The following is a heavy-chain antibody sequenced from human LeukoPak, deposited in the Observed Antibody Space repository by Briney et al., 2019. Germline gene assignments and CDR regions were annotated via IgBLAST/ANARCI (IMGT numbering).Heavy chain of an antibody. CDR3: ARLPDP. J-gene: IGHJ5*02. V-gene: IGHV4-59*01. CDR1: GGSISGSY. CDR2: VSYSGST. Sequence: SETLSLTCSVSGGSISGSYWNWIRQPPGKGLEWIGYVSYSGSTNYNPSLKSRVTISVDTSKNQFSLKLSSVTAADTAVYYCARLPDPWGQGTLVTVSS.